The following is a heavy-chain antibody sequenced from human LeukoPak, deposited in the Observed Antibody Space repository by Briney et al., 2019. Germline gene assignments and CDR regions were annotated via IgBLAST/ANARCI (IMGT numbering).Heavy chain of an antibody. CDR3: ARVGIAVADYYYYYGMDV. CDR1: GFTFSSYE. CDR2: ISSSGSTI. D-gene: IGHD6-19*01. J-gene: IGHJ6*02. Sequence: GGSLSLSCAASGFTFSSYEMNWVRQAPGKGLEWVSYISSSGSTIYYADSVKGRFTISRVNAKNSLYLQMNSLRAEDTAVYYCARVGIAVADYYYYYGMDVWGQGTTVTVSS. V-gene: IGHV3-48*03.